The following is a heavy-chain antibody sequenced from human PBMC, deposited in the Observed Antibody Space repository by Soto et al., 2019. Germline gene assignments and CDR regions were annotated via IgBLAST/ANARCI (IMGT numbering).Heavy chain of an antibody. CDR3: AREVTYDFWSPDY. V-gene: IGHV4-30-4*01. J-gene: IGHJ4*02. CDR2: IYYSGST. D-gene: IGHD3-3*01. CDR1: GGSISSGDYY. Sequence: QVQLQESGPGLGKPSQTLSLTCTVSGGSISSGDYYWSWIRQPPAKGLEWIGYIYYSGSTYYNPSLKSRVTISVDTSKNQFSLKLSSVTAADTAVYYCAREVTYDFWSPDYWGQGTPVSVSS.